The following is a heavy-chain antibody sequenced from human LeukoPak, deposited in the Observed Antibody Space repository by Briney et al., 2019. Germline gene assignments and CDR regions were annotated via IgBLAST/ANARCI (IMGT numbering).Heavy chain of an antibody. J-gene: IGHJ4*02. CDR1: GYTFTSYG. CDR2: ISAYNGNT. CDR3: ARAGGSLHITCYFDY. D-gene: IGHD3-10*01. Sequence: GASVKVSCKASGYTFTSYGIIWVRQAPGQGLEWMGWISAYNGNTNYAQKLQGRVTMTTDTSTSTAYMELRSLRSDDTAVYYCARAGGSLHITCYFDYWGQGTLVTVSS. V-gene: IGHV1-18*01.